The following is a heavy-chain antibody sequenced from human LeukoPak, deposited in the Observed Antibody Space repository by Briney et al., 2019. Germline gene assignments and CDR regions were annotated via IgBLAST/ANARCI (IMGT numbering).Heavy chain of an antibody. CDR2: IWYYGSNK. V-gene: IGHV3-33*08. D-gene: IGHD3-16*01. CDR1: VFTVSSYG. CDR3: ASQRFGPFDY. Sequence: GGSLTLSCAASVFTVSSYGMHWVRQAPGKGLEGVAVIWYYGSNKYYADSVKGRFTISRDNSQNTMYLQMTSLRAEDTAVYYCASQRFGPFDYWGQGTMVTVSS. J-gene: IGHJ4*02.